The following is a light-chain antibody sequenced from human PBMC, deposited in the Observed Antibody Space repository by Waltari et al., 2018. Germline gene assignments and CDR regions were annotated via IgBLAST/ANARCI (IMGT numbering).Light chain of an antibody. J-gene: IGLJ3*02. V-gene: IGLV2-14*03. CDR3: NSFKRGATWV. Sequence: QSALTQPASVSGSPGQSITISCTGTSSDVGGYNYVSWYQHHPGKAPKLIIYDVTKRPSGVSNRFSGSKSDNTASMTISGLQAEDEGDYYCNSFKRGATWVFGGGTKLTVL. CDR2: DVT. CDR1: SSDVGGYNY.